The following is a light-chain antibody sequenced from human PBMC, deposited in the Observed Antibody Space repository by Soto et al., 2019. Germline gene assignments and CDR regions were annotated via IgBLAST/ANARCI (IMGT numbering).Light chain of an antibody. CDR3: QPSYSTPFT. CDR1: KTISSY. J-gene: IGKJ4*02. Sequence: DIQMTQSPSSLSASVGDRVTVTCLASKTISSYLNWYQQKPGKAPKLLIYAASSLQSGVPSRFSGSGSGTDFTLTISSLQPEEFATYYCQPSYSTPFTFGGGTKVEIK. CDR2: AAS. V-gene: IGKV1-39*01.